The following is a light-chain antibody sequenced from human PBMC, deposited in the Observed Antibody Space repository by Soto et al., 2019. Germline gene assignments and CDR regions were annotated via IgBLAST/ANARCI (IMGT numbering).Light chain of an antibody. Sequence: DVEVTQSPSSVSASVGDIVTITCRASQDLSSWLAWYQQKPGKAPKLLISAASSLQSGVPSRFSGSGSGTDFTLTIRSLQPEDFATYYCQQPISFPITFGQGTLLAVK. CDR2: AAS. J-gene: IGKJ5*01. V-gene: IGKV1D-12*01. CDR1: QDLSSW. CDR3: QQPISFPIT.